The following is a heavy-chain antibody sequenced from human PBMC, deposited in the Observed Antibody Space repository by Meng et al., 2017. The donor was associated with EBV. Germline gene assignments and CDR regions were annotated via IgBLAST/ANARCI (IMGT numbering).Heavy chain of an antibody. CDR3: ARVGIAVAGTGDY. Sequence: QGQLVQAGAEVKKPGASVKVSCKASGYTFTGYYMHWVRQSPGQGLEWMGRINPNSGGTNYAQKFQGRVTMTRDTSISTAYMELSRLRSDDTAVYYCARVGIAVAGTGDYWGQGTLVTVSS. D-gene: IGHD6-19*01. CDR1: GYTFTGYY. J-gene: IGHJ4*02. V-gene: IGHV1-2*06. CDR2: INPNSGGT.